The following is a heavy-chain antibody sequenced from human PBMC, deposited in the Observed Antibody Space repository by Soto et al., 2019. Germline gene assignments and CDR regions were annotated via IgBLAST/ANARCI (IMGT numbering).Heavy chain of an antibody. J-gene: IGHJ3*02. CDR2: IYPGDSDT. CDR3: ARPIYPVVVAASSGSFDI. CDR1: GYSFTSYW. D-gene: IGHD2-15*01. Sequence: AGESLKISCKGSGYSFTSYWIGWVRQMPGKGLEWMGIIYPGDSDTRYSPSFQGQVTISADKSISTAYLQWSSLKASDTAMYYCARPIYPVVVAASSGSFDIWGQGTMVTVSS. V-gene: IGHV5-51*01.